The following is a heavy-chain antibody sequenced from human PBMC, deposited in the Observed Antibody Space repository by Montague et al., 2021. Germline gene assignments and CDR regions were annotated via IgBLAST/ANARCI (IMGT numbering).Heavy chain of an antibody. J-gene: IGHJ4*02. CDR3: ARGEGVVKAARFDF. D-gene: IGHD3-10*01. V-gene: IGHV4-4*09. CDR2: FAQSVASGASPST. CDR1: GGSISTYY. Sequence: SETLSLTCAVSGGSISTYYWTWIRQSPGKGLEYIGYFAQSVASGASPSTNYHPSLTGRVTVSVDSPKNQVSLKMTSVTATDTGVCYCARGEGVVKAARFDFWDQGTLVTVSS.